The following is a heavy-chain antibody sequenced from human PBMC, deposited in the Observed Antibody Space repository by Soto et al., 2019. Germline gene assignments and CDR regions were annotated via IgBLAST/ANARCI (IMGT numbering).Heavy chain of an antibody. J-gene: IGHJ6*02. V-gene: IGHV5-10-1*01. CDR3: ASLVVVPAAKWDFYYYYGMDV. Sequence: LGESLKISCKGSGYSFTSYWISWVRQMPGKGLEWMGRIDPSDSYTNYSPSFQGHVTISADKSISTAYLQWSSLKASDTAMYYCASLVVVPAAKWDFYYYYGMDVWAQGTTVTVSS. D-gene: IGHD2-2*01. CDR1: GYSFTSYW. CDR2: IDPSDSYT.